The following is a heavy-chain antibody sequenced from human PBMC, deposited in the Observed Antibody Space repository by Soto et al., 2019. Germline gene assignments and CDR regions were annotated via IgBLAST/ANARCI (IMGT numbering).Heavy chain of an antibody. D-gene: IGHD5-12*01. J-gene: IGHJ5*02. Sequence: VQLVQSGAEVKKPGASVKASCKASGYTCTTYDINWVRQATRHGPEWMGWTNPNSGNTGYAQKFQGRVTMTRNTSISTAYMERSSLRSEDTTVYYCARGPRWLQLAWFDPWGQGTLVTVSS. CDR2: TNPNSGNT. CDR3: ARGPRWLQLAWFDP. V-gene: IGHV1-8*01. CDR1: GYTCTTYD.